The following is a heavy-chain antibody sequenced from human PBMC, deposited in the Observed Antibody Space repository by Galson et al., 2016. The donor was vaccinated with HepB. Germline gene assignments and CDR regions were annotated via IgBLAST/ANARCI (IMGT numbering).Heavy chain of an antibody. J-gene: IGHJ4*02. Sequence: QSGAEVTKPGESLKISCKGSGSTFTRYWIGWVRQMPGKGLESMGIIYPGDSDTRYSPSFQGQVTMSADKSISTAYRQWSNLKAADTAMYYCAGLYESTGYCDYWGQGTLVTVSS. D-gene: IGHD3-22*01. CDR1: GSTFTRYW. V-gene: IGHV5-51*01. CDR2: IYPGDSDT. CDR3: AGLYESTGYCDY.